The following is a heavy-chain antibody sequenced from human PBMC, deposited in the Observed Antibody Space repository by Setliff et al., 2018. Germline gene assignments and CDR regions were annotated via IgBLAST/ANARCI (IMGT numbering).Heavy chain of an antibody. D-gene: IGHD2-21*02. CDR2: IIPNFRTT. CDR1: GGTFSKYG. CDR3: ARRGGWVVVTATNWFDP. V-gene: IGHV1-69*05. Sequence: SVKVSCKASGGTFSKYGISWVRQAPGQGLEWMGGIIPNFRTTSYAQKFQGRVTISTDESTMTAYMELNSLRPEDTAMYYCARRGGWVVVTATNWFDPWGQGTLVTVSS. J-gene: IGHJ5*02.